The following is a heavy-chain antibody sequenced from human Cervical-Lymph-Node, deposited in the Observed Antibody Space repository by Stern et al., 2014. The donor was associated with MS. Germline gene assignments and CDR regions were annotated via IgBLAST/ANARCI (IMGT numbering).Heavy chain of an antibody. CDR1: GFTFSNYS. V-gene: IGHV3-21*01. J-gene: IGHJ4*02. CDR3: ARELGLHSGSYLGFDY. CDR2: ISSSSSYI. D-gene: IGHD1-26*01. Sequence: EVQLVESGGGLVKPGGSLRLSCAASGFTFSNYSMNWVRQAPGKGLEWVSSISSSSSYIYYADSVKGRFTISRDNAKNSLYLQMNSLRAEDTAVYYCARELGLHSGSYLGFDYWGQGTLVTVSS.